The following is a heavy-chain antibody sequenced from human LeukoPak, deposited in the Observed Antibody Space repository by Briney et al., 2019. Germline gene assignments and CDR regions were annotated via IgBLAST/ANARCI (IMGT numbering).Heavy chain of an antibody. CDR1: GGSFSGYY. V-gene: IGHV4-34*01. D-gene: IGHD3-3*01. CDR2: INHSGST. CDR3: ARAGNYDFWSGRNYYYYYMDV. Sequence: SETLSLTCAVYGGSFSGYYWSWIPQPPGKGLEWIGEINHSGSTNYNPSLKSRVTISVDTSKNQFSLKLSSVTAADTAVYYCARAGNYDFWSGRNYYYYYMDVWGKGTTVTVSS. J-gene: IGHJ6*03.